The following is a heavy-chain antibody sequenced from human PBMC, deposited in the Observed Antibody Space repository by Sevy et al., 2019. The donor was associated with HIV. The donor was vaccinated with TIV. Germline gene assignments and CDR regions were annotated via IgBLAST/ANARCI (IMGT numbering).Heavy chain of an antibody. V-gene: IGHV4-34*01. Sequence: SETLSLTCAVYGGSFSGYYWSWIRQPPGKGLEWIGEINHSGSTNYNPSLKSRVTISVDTSKNQFSLKLSSVTAADTAVYYCARGGDRFAARDAFDIWGQGTMVTVSS. J-gene: IGHJ3*02. D-gene: IGHD5-18*01. CDR3: ARGGDRFAARDAFDI. CDR2: INHSGST. CDR1: GGSFSGYY.